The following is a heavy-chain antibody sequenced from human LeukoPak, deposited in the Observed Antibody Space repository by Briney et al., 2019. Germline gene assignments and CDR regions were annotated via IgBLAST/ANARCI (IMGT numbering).Heavy chain of an antibody. CDR1: GFTLSSSW. D-gene: IGHD3-10*01. Sequence: PGGSLRLSCVASGFTLSSSWMSWVRQGPGKGPEWVANMNQDGSRKYYVDSVKGRFTISRDNAKNSLFLQMNGLRDEDTAVYYCTRDSQGSGTYSTDHWGQGTLVTVPS. CDR2: MNQDGSRK. V-gene: IGHV3-7*01. CDR3: TRDSQGSGTYSTDH. J-gene: IGHJ4*02.